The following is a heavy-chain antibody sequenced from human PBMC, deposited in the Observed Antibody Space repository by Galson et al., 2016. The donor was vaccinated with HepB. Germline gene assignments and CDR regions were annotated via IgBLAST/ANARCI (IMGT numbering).Heavy chain of an antibody. CDR2: IIQSGRT. J-gene: IGHJ6*02. Sequence: SETLSLTCAVFGESFSGFYWTWIRQSPGKGLAWIGEIIQSGRTNYNPSLTSRVTISQDPSNNQFSLKLRSLTAADTAVYYCARAPSLFGTYYYYGLDVWGQGTTVTVSS. D-gene: IGHD3-16*01. CDR1: GESFSGFY. CDR3: ARAPSLFGTYYYYGLDV. V-gene: IGHV4-34*12.